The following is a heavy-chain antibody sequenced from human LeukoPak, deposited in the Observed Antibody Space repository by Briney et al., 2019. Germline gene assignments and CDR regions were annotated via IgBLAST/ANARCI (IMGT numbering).Heavy chain of an antibody. CDR2: IRYDGSNK. CDR3: AKDGYDILTGYYMGGFDY. V-gene: IGHV3-30*02. D-gene: IGHD3-9*01. Sequence: PGGSLRLSCAASGFTFSSYGMHWVRQAPGKGLEWVAFIRYDGSNKYYADSVKGRSTISRDNSKNTLYLQMNSLRAEDTAVYYCAKDGYDILTGYYMGGFDYWGQGTLVTVSS. CDR1: GFTFSSYG. J-gene: IGHJ4*02.